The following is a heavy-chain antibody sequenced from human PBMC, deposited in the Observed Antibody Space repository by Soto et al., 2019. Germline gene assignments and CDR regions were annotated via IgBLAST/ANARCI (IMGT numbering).Heavy chain of an antibody. CDR1: GYTFTSYY. D-gene: IGHD3-3*01. CDR3: AREMDENVLRFLEWLACDY. V-gene: IGHV1-46*01. Sequence: ASVKVSCKASGYTFTSYYMHWVRQAPGEGLEWMGIINPSGGSTSYAQKFQGRVTMTRDTSTSTVYMELSSLRSEDTAVYYCAREMDENVLRFLEWLACDYWGQGTLVTVSS. CDR2: INPSGGST. J-gene: IGHJ4*02.